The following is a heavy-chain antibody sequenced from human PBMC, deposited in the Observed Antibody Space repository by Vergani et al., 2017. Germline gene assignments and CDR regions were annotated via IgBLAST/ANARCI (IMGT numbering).Heavy chain of an antibody. D-gene: IGHD3-10*01. CDR3: AGGGGAGWFDP. CDR2: IIPIFGTA. CDR1: GGTFRTYD. J-gene: IGHJ5*02. V-gene: IGHV1-69*06. Sequence: QVQLVQSGAEVKKPGSSVKVSCKASGGTFRTYDINWVRQAPGQGLEWMGGIIPIFGTANYAQKFQGRVTITADKSTSTAYMELSSLRSEDTAVYYCAGGGGAGWFDPWGQGTLVTVSS.